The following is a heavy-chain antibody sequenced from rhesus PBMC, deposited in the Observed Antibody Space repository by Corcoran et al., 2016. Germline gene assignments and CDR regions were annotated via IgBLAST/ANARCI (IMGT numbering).Heavy chain of an antibody. Sequence: QVQLVQSGAEVKTPGSSVKVSCKAAGYPFPDYTLQWVRPAPGKGLERIGWINPYNGNTKYAQNFQGRVTMTRDTSTSTAYMELSSLRSEDTAVYYCATALGFRAYFDYWGQGVLVTVSS. J-gene: IGHJ4*01. CDR1: GYPFPDYT. CDR2: INPYNGNT. CDR3: ATALGFRAYFDY. D-gene: IGHD2-27*01. V-gene: IGHV1S2*01.